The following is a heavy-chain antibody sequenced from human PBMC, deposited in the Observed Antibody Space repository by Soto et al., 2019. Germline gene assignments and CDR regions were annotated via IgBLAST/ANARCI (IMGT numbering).Heavy chain of an antibody. CDR1: GYTFTSYY. CDR3: ARAGYYDILTGYSPQYYFDY. V-gene: IGHV1-46*03. D-gene: IGHD3-9*01. J-gene: IGHJ4*02. Sequence: ASVKVSCKASGYTFTSYYMHWVRQAPGQGLEWMGIINPSGGSTSYAQKFQGRVTMTRDTSTSTVYMELSSLRSEDTAVYYCARAGYYDILTGYSPQYYFDYWGQRTLVTVSS. CDR2: INPSGGST.